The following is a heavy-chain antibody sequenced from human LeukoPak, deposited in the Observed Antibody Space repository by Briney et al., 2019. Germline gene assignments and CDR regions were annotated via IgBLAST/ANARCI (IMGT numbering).Heavy chain of an antibody. Sequence: QPGRSLTLSCPASGFTFSSYAMNWVRQAPGKGRDWVSALSGSSAGIFYSGSVKGRFTLYRDNSNDTLHLQMNRLGADDRDVYYCAKVGRVARDTVGVAFAFYVWGRGTMVSVSS. J-gene: IGHJ3*01. CDR2: LSGSSAGI. CDR1: GFTFSSYA. D-gene: IGHD5-12*01. CDR3: AKVGRVARDTVGVAFAFYV. V-gene: IGHV3-23*01.